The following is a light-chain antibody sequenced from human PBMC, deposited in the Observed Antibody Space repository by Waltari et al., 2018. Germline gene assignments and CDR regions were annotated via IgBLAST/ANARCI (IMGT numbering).Light chain of an antibody. V-gene: IGKV2-28*01. CDR2: LGS. CDR1: QSLLYSNGYNY. CDR3: MQALQTPLT. J-gene: IGKJ3*01. Sequence: DIVMTQSPLSLPVTPGESASISCRSSQSLLYSNGYNYLDLYLQKPGNAPQLLILLGSNRASGVPDRFSGSGSGTDFTLRISRVEADDVGVYYCMQALQTPLTFGPGTKVDIK.